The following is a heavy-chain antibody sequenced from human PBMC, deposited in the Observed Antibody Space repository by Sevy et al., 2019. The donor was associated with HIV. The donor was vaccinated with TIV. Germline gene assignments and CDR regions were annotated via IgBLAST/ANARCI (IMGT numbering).Heavy chain of an antibody. D-gene: IGHD3-22*01. J-gene: IGHJ4*02. CDR1: GYTLTKLS. V-gene: IGHV1-24*01. CDR3: ATTKDYDDISGDPFDF. CDR2: FDPEDGET. Sequence: ASVKVSCKVSGYTLTKLSMHWVRQAPGKGLEWMGSFDPEDGETIHAQRFQGRLSMTEDTSKETAYMEMSSLNFDDTAIYYCATTKDYDDISGDPFDFWGQGSLVTVSS.